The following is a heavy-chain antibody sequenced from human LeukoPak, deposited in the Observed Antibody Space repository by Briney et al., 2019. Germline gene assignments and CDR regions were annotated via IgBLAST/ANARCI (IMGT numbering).Heavy chain of an antibody. CDR2: IYTSGST. CDR1: GGSLSNYY. D-gene: IGHD3-22*01. CDR3: TKEKYYYDSSGYYYAPFDY. J-gene: IGHJ4*02. Sequence: SETLSLTCSVSGGSLSNYYWSWIRQPAGKGLEWIGRIYTSGSTNYNPSLKSRVTMSADTSKNQFSLNLSPVTAADTAVYYCTKEKYYYDSSGYYYAPFDYWGQGTLVTVSS. V-gene: IGHV4-4*07.